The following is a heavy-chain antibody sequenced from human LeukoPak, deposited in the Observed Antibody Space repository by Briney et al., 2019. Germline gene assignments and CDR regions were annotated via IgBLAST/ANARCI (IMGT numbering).Heavy chain of an antibody. Sequence: GGSLRLSCAASGFTFSSYAMSWVRQAPGKGLEWVSAISGSGGSTYYADSVKGRFTISRDNSKNTLYLQMNSLRAEDTAVYYCATYSSSWYTYPGRYYYGMDVWGQGTTVTVSS. CDR2: ISGSGGST. V-gene: IGHV3-23*01. CDR3: ATYSSSWYTYPGRYYYGMDV. D-gene: IGHD6-13*01. CDR1: GFTFSSYA. J-gene: IGHJ6*02.